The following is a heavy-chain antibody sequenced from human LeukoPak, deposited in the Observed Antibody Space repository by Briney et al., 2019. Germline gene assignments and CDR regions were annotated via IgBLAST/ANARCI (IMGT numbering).Heavy chain of an antibody. CDR3: TRSAIVGAPGDFDY. V-gene: IGHV1-46*03. D-gene: IGHD1-26*01. J-gene: IGHJ4*02. Sequence: ASVKVSCKASGYTFTSYYMHWVRQAPGRGLEWMGIINPSGGSTSYAQKFQGRVAMTRDTSTSTVYMELSSLRSDDTAVYYCTRSAIVGAPGDFDYWGQGALVTVSS. CDR1: GYTFTSYY. CDR2: INPSGGST.